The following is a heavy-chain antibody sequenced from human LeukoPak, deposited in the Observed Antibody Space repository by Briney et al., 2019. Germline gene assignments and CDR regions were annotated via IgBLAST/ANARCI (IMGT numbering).Heavy chain of an antibody. CDR1: GYSFTSYW. Sequence: GESLKISCKGSGYSFTSYWIGWVRQMPGKGLEWMGVIYPGDSDTRYSPSFQGQVTTSADKSISTAYLQWSSLKASDTAMYYCARLVVRAHNWFDPWGQGTLVTVSS. D-gene: IGHD3-10*01. CDR2: IYPGDSDT. J-gene: IGHJ5*02. V-gene: IGHV5-51*01. CDR3: ARLVVRAHNWFDP.